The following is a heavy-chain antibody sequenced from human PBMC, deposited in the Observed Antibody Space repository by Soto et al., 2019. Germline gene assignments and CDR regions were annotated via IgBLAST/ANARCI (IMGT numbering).Heavy chain of an antibody. V-gene: IGHV4-31*02. CDR2: IFYTGNT. J-gene: IGHJ4*02. D-gene: IGHD5-12*01. CDR1: GGSISSSVHY. CDR3: ARLRDGYNHVNFDY. Sequence: SETLSLTWTVSGGSISSSVHYWSWIRQHPGKGLEWIGYIFYTGNTYYNPSLKSRLIISVDTSKNQFSLKLSSVTAADTAVYYCARLRDGYNHVNFDYWGQGTLVTVSS.